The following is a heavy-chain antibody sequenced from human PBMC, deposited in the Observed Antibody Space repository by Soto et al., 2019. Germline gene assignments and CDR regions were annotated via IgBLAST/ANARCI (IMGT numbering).Heavy chain of an antibody. CDR1: GFIFSDHY. CDR2: ARNKAHSHTT. Sequence: GSLRLSCVASGFIFSDHYMDWVRQAPGKGLEWVGRARNKAHSHTTEYAASMKGRFTISRDDSKKSLYLQMNSLKTEDTAVYYCARVASFGVVIYFDYWGQGALVTVSS. D-gene: IGHD3-3*01. J-gene: IGHJ4*02. V-gene: IGHV3-72*01. CDR3: ARVASFGVVIYFDY.